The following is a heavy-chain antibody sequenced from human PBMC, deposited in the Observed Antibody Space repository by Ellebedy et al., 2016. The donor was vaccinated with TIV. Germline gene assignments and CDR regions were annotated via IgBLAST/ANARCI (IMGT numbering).Heavy chain of an antibody. CDR3: AKLGVVIRGDY. V-gene: IGHV3-30-3*02. Sequence: GESLKISCAASGFNLSNNALHWVRQAPGKGLEWLAVISYNGSIRFYADSVKGRFTISSDNSKSMLYLHMNHLRTADTALYYCAKLGVVIRGDYWGQGTLVTVSS. CDR1: GFNLSNNA. CDR2: ISYNGSIR. J-gene: IGHJ1*01. D-gene: IGHD3-10*01.